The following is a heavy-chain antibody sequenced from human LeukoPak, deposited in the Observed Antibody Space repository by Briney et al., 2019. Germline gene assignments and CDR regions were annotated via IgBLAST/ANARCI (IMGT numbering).Heavy chain of an antibody. CDR3: ARGRYTSGTSCYLDY. CDR2: ISSSGSTI. V-gene: IGHV3-48*02. CDR1: GFTFSSYA. D-gene: IGHD2-2*01. J-gene: IGHJ4*02. Sequence: GGSLRLSCAASGFTFSSYAMSWVRQAPGKGLEWVSYISSSGSTIYYADSVKGRFTISRDNAQNSLYLQMNSLRDEDTAVYYCARGRYTSGTSCYLDYWGQGTLVTVSS.